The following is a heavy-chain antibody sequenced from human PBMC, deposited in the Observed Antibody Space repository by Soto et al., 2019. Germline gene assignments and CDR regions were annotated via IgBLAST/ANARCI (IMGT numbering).Heavy chain of an antibody. CDR2: IGTAGDT. Sequence: VWSLRLSCAASVFTFSSYDMHWVRQATGKGLEWVSAIGTAGDTYYPGSVKGRFTISRENAKNSLYLQMNSLRAGDTAVYYCARGKYYYDSIGYYLDYWAQGTLVSVSS. J-gene: IGHJ4*02. D-gene: IGHD3-22*01. CDR3: ARGKYYYDSIGYYLDY. V-gene: IGHV3-13*01. CDR1: VFTFSSYD.